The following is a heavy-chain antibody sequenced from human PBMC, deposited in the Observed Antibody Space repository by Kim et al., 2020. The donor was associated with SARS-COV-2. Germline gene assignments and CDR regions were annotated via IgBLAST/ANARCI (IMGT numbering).Heavy chain of an antibody. D-gene: IGHD5-18*01. CDR1: GYTFISYA. CDR2: INGGNGNT. J-gene: IGHJ4*02. V-gene: IGHV1-3*01. CDR3: ATGYTYGNPPDY. Sequence: ASVKVSCKASGYTFISYAMHWVRQAPGQRLEWMGWINGGNGNTKYSQKFQGRVTITRDTSASTAYMELSSLRSEDTAVYYCATGYTYGNPPDYWGQGTLVTVSS.